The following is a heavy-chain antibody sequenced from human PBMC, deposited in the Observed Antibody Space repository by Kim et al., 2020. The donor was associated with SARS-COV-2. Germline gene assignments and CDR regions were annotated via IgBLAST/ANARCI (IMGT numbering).Heavy chain of an antibody. CDR1: GLTVSSNY. J-gene: IGHJ4*02. Sequence: GGSLRLSCAASGLTVSSNYMSWVRQAPGKGLEWVSVLYSGGSTYYADSVEGRFTISRDNSRNTLFLQMNSLRAEDTAVYYCARSVSGRYYVDYWGQGTLVTVSS. D-gene: IGHD1-26*01. V-gene: IGHV3-53*01. CDR3: ARSVSGRYYVDY. CDR2: LYSGGST.